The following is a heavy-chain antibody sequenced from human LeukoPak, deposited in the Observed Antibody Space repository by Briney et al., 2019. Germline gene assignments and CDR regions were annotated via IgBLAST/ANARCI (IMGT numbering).Heavy chain of an antibody. CDR3: ARGEEWNFDY. D-gene: IGHD3-3*01. V-gene: IGHV3-21*01. J-gene: IGHJ4*02. CDR1: GFTFSSYS. Sequence: GRSLRLSCAASGFTFSSYSMNWVRQAPGKGLEWVSSISSSSSYIYYADSVKGRFTISRDNAKNSLYLQMNSLRAEDTAVYYCARGEEWNFDYWGQGTLVTVSS. CDR2: ISSSSSYI.